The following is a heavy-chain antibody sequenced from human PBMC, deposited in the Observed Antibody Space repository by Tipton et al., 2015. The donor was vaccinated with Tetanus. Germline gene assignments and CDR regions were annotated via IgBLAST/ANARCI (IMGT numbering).Heavy chain of an antibody. CDR2: IKQAGSEK. D-gene: IGHD3-22*01. V-gene: IGHV3-7*05. J-gene: IGHJ4*02. Sequence: SLRLSCAASGFTFSSYWMSWVRQAPGKGLEWVANIKQAGSEKYYVDSVKGRFTISRDNAKNSLYLQMNSLRAEDTAVYYCARAQYYYDSSGYYGFNYFDYWGQGTLVTVSS. CDR3: ARAQYYYDSSGYYGFNYFDY. CDR1: GFTFSSYW.